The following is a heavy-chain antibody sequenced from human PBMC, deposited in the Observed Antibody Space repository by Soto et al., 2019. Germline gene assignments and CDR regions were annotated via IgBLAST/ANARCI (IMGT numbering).Heavy chain of an antibody. Sequence: SETLSLTCAVYGGSFSGYYWSWIRQPPGKGLEWIGEINHSGSTNYNPSPKSRVTISVDTSKNQFSLKLSSVTAADTAVYYCARDFLGGYCSSTSCLENSSRHGMDVWGQGTTVTVSS. D-gene: IGHD2-2*01. V-gene: IGHV4-34*01. CDR1: GGSFSGYY. CDR2: INHSGST. CDR3: ARDFLGGYCSSTSCLENSSRHGMDV. J-gene: IGHJ6*02.